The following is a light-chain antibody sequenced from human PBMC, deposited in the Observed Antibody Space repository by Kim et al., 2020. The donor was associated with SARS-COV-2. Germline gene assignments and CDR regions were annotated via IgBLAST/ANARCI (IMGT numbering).Light chain of an antibody. J-gene: IGKJ4*01. V-gene: IGKV1-12*01. Sequence: DIQMTQSPSSVSASLGDRVTITCRASQDISTWLAWYQQKPRKAPKLLIYAASRLHSGVPSRFSGSGSGTDFTLTISSLQPEDFATYFCQQADSVPLTFAGGTKVDIK. CDR2: AAS. CDR3: QQADSVPLT. CDR1: QDISTW.